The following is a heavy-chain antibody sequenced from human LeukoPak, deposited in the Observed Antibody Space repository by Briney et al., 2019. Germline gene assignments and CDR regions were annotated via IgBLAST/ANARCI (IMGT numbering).Heavy chain of an antibody. Sequence: GGSLRLSCAASGFTFSSYAMSWVRQAPGKGLEWVSAISGGGGSTYYADSVKGRFTISRDNSKNTLYLQMNSLRAEDTAEYYCAKFLPTHIVVANYYFDYWGQGTLVTVSS. CDR3: AKFLPTHIVVANYYFDY. D-gene: IGHD2-21*01. V-gene: IGHV3-23*01. J-gene: IGHJ4*02. CDR2: ISGGGGST. CDR1: GFTFSSYA.